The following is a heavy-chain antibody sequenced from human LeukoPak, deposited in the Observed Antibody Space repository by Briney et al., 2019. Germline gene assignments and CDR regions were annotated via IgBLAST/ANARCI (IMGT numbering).Heavy chain of an antibody. CDR1: GGTFSSYA. CDR2: IIPIFGTA. J-gene: IGHJ4*02. D-gene: IGHD6-19*01. Sequence: ASVKVSCKASGGTFSSYAISWVRQAPGQGLEWMGGIIPIFGTANYAQKFQGRVTITADESTSTAYMELSSLRSEDTAVYYCARGWDTGYSSGCFDYWGQGTLVTVSS. V-gene: IGHV1-69*13. CDR3: ARGWDTGYSSGCFDY.